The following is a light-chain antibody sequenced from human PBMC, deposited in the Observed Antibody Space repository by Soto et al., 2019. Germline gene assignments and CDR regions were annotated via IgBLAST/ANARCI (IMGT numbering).Light chain of an antibody. CDR1: SSDVGSYNY. CDR2: DVN. J-gene: IGLJ3*02. CDR3: CSYAGSYTLM. Sequence: QSVLTQPRSVSGSPGQSITISCTGTSSDVGSYNYVSWYQQHPGKGPKLMIYDVNKRPSGVPDRFSGSKSGNTASLTISGLQAEDEAAYYCCSYAGSYTLMFGGGTKLTVL. V-gene: IGLV2-11*01.